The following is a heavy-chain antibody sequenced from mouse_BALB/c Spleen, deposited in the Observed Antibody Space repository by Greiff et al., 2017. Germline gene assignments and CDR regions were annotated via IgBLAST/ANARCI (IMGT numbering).Heavy chain of an antibody. CDR2: ISSGGGST. Sequence: EVQVVESGGGLVKPGGSLKLSCAASGFAFSSYDMSWVRQTPEKRLEWVAYISSGGGSTYYPDTVKGRFTISRDNAKNTLYLQMSSLKSEDTAMYYCARHPNYDYDRGGDFDYWGQGTTLTVSS. D-gene: IGHD2-4*01. V-gene: IGHV5-12-1*01. CDR3: ARHPNYDYDRGGDFDY. CDR1: GFAFSSYD. J-gene: IGHJ2*01.